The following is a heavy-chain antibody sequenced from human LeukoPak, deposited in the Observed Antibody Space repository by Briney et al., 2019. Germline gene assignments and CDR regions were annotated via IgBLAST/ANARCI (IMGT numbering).Heavy chain of an antibody. CDR1: GFTFSSYS. V-gene: IGHV3-48*04. CDR2: ISSSSSTI. J-gene: IGHJ2*01. CDR3: AREPCGLRGCYFDH. D-gene: IGHD5-12*01. Sequence: PGGSLRLSCAASGFTFSSYSMNWVRQAPGKGLEWVSYISSSSSTIYCADSVKGRFTISRDNAKNSLYLQMNSLRAEDTAVYYCAREPCGLRGCYFDHWGRGTLVTVSS.